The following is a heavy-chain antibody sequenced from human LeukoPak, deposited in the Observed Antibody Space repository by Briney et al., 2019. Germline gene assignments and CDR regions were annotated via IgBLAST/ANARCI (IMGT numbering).Heavy chain of an antibody. CDR2: IIPILGIA. CDR1: GGTFSSYA. Sequence: SVKVSCKASGGTFSSYAISWVRQAPGQGLEWMGRIIPILGIANYAQKFQGRVTITADKSTSTAYMELSSLGSEDTAVYYCARGSPPDSLGYWGQGTLVTVSS. CDR3: ARGSPPDSLGY. J-gene: IGHJ4*02. D-gene: IGHD2-15*01. V-gene: IGHV1-69*04.